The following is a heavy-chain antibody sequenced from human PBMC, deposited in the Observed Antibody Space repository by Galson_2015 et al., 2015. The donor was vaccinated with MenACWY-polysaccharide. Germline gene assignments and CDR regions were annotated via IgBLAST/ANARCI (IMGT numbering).Heavy chain of an antibody. V-gene: IGHV1-69*04. CDR1: GGTFDSYA. CDR2: IIPIFGT. Sequence: SVKVSCKASGGTFDSYAIYWVRQAPGQGLEWMGRIIPIFGTSYAQNFQGRVTITADTSTGTASMELNSLRSEDTAVYYCARVSCGGNNCYFGHWGQGTLVTVSS. CDR3: ARVSCGGNNCYFGH. J-gene: IGHJ4*02. D-gene: IGHD4-23*01.